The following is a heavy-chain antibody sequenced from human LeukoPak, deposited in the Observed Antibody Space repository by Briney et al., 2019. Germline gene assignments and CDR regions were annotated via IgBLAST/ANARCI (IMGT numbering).Heavy chain of an antibody. CDR1: GASINSGSYY. V-gene: IGHV4-61*02. CDR3: ASGAPYSGYDLYFDY. Sequence: PSETLSLTCTVSGASINSGSYYWSWIRQPAGKGLEWIGRIYTSGSTNYNPSLKSRVTISVDTSKNQFSLKLSSVTAADTAVYYCASGAPYSGYDLYFDYWGQGTLVTVSS. J-gene: IGHJ4*02. D-gene: IGHD5-12*01. CDR2: IYTSGST.